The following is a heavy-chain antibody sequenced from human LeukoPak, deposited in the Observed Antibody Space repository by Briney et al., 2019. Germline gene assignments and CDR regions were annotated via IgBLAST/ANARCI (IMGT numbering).Heavy chain of an antibody. CDR2: IWYDGSNK. Sequence: GGSLRLSCAASGFTFSSYGMHWVRQAPDKGLEWVAIIWYDGSNKFYADSVKGRFTISRDNSKNTLYLQMNSLRAEDTAVYYCARGDYYDSSGYYLYWGQGTLVTVSS. CDR1: GFTFSSYG. D-gene: IGHD3-22*01. V-gene: IGHV3-33*01. J-gene: IGHJ4*02. CDR3: ARGDYYDSSGYYLY.